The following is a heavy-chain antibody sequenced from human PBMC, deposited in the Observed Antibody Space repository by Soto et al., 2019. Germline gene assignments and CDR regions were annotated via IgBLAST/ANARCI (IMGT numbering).Heavy chain of an antibody. CDR3: ARDGLTFGGD. D-gene: IGHD3-16*01. V-gene: IGHV3-21*06. CDR1: GFPFGSFT. CDR2: ISSSSAYI. J-gene: IGHJ4*02. Sequence: EVHLVEAGGGLVKPGESMTLSCAASGFPFGSFTCNWVRQAPGTGLEWVAAISSSSAYIYYAESVKGRFTISRDNVRSTLYLEMNSFRRDDTAVSFCARDGLTFGGDWGQGTLVAVSS.